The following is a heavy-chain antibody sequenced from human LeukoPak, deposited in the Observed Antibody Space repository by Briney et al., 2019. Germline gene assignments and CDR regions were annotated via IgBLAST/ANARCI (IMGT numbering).Heavy chain of an antibody. D-gene: IGHD2-2*01. V-gene: IGHV1-18*01. Sequence: ASVTVSCKASGYTFTSYGIRWVRQAPGQGLEWMGWINAYSGNTNYAQNFQGRVTMTRDTSTSTAYMELSRLRSADTAVNYFSGYAVVGEATNYLGYFDYWGQGTLVTVSS. J-gene: IGHJ4*02. CDR3: SGYAVVGEATNYLGYFDY. CDR1: GYTFTSYG. CDR2: INAYSGNT.